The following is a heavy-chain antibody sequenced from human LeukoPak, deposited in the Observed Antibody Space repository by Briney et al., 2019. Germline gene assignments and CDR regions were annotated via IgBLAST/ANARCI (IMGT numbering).Heavy chain of an antibody. J-gene: IGHJ4*02. V-gene: IGHV3-30*18. D-gene: IGHD3-22*01. Sequence: GGSLRLSCAASGFTFSSYGMHWVRQAPGKGLEWVAVISYDGSNKYYADSVKGRFTISRDNSKNTLYLQMNSLRAEDTAVYYCANEDSSGYPWDWGQGTLVAVSS. CDR2: ISYDGSNK. CDR1: GFTFSSYG. CDR3: ANEDSSGYPWD.